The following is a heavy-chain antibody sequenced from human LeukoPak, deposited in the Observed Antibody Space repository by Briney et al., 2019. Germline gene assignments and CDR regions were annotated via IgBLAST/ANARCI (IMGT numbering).Heavy chain of an antibody. V-gene: IGHV3-30*18. CDR2: ITYDGGNE. CDR1: GFTFSRFG. CDR3: AKVRWDNSGWYYLDS. J-gene: IGHJ4*02. Sequence: GGSLRLSCTASGFTFSRFGMHWVRQAPGKGLEWVAVITYDGGNEYYTDSVKGRFTISRDNSKSTLYLQMNSLRAEDTAVYYCAKVRWDNSGWYYLDSWGQGTLVTVSS. D-gene: IGHD6-19*01.